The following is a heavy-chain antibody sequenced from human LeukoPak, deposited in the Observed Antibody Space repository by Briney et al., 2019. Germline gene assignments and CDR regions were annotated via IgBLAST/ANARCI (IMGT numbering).Heavy chain of an antibody. Sequence: GGSLRLSCAASGFVFGDYAMHWVRQAPGKGLEWVSGISWNSVVKGYADSVKSRFTISRDNARNSLYLQMNSLRAEDTALYYCAKVSLNNYYDYWGQGILVTVSS. J-gene: IGHJ4*02. CDR3: AKVSLNNYYDY. CDR1: GFVFGDYA. D-gene: IGHD5-24*01. V-gene: IGHV3-9*01. CDR2: ISWNSVVK.